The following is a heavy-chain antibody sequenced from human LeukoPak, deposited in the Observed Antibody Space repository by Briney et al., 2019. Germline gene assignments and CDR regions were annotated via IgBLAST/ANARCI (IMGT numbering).Heavy chain of an antibody. CDR2: INTDSGGT. CDR3: AKDLLGRAGYYNLDY. J-gene: IGHJ4*02. CDR1: GYTFTGYY. D-gene: IGHD3-9*01. Sequence: ASVKVSCKASGYTFTGYYMHWVRQAPGQGLEWMGWINTDSGGTNYAQKFQGRVTLTRDTSITTAYMELSRLRSDDTAVYYCAKDLLGRAGYYNLDYWGQGTLVTVSS. V-gene: IGHV1-2*02.